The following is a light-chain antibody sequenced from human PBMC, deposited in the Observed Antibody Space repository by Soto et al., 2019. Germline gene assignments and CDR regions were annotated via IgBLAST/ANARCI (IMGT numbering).Light chain of an antibody. CDR1: SSDVGAYNY. V-gene: IGLV2-8*01. Sequence: QSVLTQPPSASGSPGQSVTFSCIGTSSDVGAYNYVSWYQQHPGKAPKLMIYEVSKRPSGVPDRFSGSKSANTASLTVSWLQAEDEADYYCSSFAGSSNVIFGGGTKLTVL. CDR3: SSFAGSSNVI. J-gene: IGLJ2*01. CDR2: EVS.